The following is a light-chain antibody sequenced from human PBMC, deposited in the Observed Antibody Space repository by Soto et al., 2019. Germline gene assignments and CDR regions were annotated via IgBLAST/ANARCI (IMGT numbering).Light chain of an antibody. CDR2: EVS. V-gene: IGLV2-14*01. J-gene: IGLJ1*01. CDR1: SSDVGAYNY. Sequence: QSVLTQPASVSGSPGQSITISCTGTSSDVGAYNYVSWYQQHPGKAPKLMIYEVSHRPSGVSNRFSGSKSGNTASLTISGLQAEDEADYYCSSYTSSSTLVFATGTKVTAL. CDR3: SSYTSSSTLV.